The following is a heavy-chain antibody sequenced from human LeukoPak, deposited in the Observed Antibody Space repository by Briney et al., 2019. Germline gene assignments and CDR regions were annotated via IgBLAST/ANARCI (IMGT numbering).Heavy chain of an antibody. CDR1: GYTFTNYG. J-gene: IGHJ4*02. V-gene: IGHV1-18*01. CDR2: ISAYTGNT. D-gene: IGHD3-22*01. Sequence: ASVRVSCKASGYTFTNYGISWVRQAPGQGLEWMGWISAYTGNTNYAQNFQGRVTMTTDTSTSTAFMELRSLRSDDTAVYYCARSGVGYFYDNTGYYPLDYWGQGTLVTVSS. CDR3: ARSGVGYFYDNTGYYPLDY.